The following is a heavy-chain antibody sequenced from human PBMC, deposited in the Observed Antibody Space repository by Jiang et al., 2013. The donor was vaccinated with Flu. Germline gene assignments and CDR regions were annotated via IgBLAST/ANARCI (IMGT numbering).Heavy chain of an antibody. V-gene: IGHV5-51*01. CDR3: ARINSGYYFYYYYGMDV. Sequence: GAEVKKPGESLKISCAGSGYSFTSHWLAWVRHMPGKGLEWMGIIYPADSHARYSPSFRGQVTISADKSISTAYLQWSSLKASDTAMYYCARINSGYYFYYYYGMDVWGQGTTVTVSS. CDR1: GYSFTSHW. J-gene: IGHJ6*02. CDR2: IYPADSHA. D-gene: IGHD3-22*01.